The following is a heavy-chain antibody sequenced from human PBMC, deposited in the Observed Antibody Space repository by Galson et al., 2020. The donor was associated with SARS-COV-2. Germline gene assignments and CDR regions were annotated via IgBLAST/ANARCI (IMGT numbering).Heavy chain of an antibody. J-gene: IGHJ6*03. Sequence: GGSLRLSCAASGFTFNNYAMNWVRQAPGKGLEWVSGFGTLTYYADSVKGRFTISRDNSKNTLYLQMNSLTAEDTAVYYCAKGGSSFGWSKFYMDVWGQGTTVTVSS. D-gene: IGHD6-19*01. CDR1: GFTFNNYA. CDR2: FGTLT. V-gene: IGHV3-23*01. CDR3: AKGGSSFGWSKFYMDV.